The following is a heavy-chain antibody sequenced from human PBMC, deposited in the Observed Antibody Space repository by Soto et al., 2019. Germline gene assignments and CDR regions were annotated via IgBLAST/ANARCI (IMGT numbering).Heavy chain of an antibody. CDR2: IYYSGST. V-gene: IGHV4-59*01. Sequence: KTSETLSLTCTVSGGSISSYYWSWIRQPPGKGLEWIGYIYYSGSTNYNPSLKSRVTISVDTSKNQFSLKLSSVTAADTAVYYCARDAGSLWFGDRGDAFDIWGQGTMVTVSS. CDR3: ARDAGSLWFGDRGDAFDI. D-gene: IGHD3-10*01. CDR1: GGSISSYY. J-gene: IGHJ3*02.